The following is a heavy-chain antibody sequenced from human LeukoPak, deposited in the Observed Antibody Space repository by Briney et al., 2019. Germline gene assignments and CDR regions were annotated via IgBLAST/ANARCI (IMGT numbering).Heavy chain of an antibody. CDR1: GGSISSSSYY. V-gene: IGHV4-39*01. Sequence: SETLSLTCTVSGGSISSSSYYWGWIRQPPGKGLEWIGSIYYTGTTYYNPSLKSRVTISVDTSKNQFSLKVSSVTAADTAVYYCARRRRDGFNSAFDIWGQGTMVTVSS. J-gene: IGHJ3*02. CDR2: IYYTGTT. CDR3: ARRRRDGFNSAFDI. D-gene: IGHD5-24*01.